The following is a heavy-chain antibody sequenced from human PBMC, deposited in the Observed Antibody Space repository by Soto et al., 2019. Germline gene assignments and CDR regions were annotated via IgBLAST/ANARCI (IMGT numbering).Heavy chain of an antibody. Sequence: SAKATWEARRYRYTCRSLRWPRHATKKGLEWMGWINPNSGGTNYAQKFQGRVTLTKATSISTTYMELSRLRSDDTAVYYCGRDSYYDILTGYSRNAFDIWGQGTMVTVSS. J-gene: IGHJ3*02. CDR2: INPNSGGT. CDR1: RYRYTCRS. CDR3: GRDSYYDILTGYSRNAFDI. D-gene: IGHD3-9*01. V-gene: IGHV1-2*02.